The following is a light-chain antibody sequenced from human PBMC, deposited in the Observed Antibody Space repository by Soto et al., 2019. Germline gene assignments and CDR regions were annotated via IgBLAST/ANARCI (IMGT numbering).Light chain of an antibody. Sequence: QSVLTQPPSASGTPGQSVTISCSGSSSNIGSNTVNWYQQLSGAAPKLLIHNNDQRPSGVPDRLSGSKSDTSASLAISGLQSADEADYYCAAWDDSLTAVLFGGGTKLTVL. CDR1: SSNIGSNT. CDR2: NND. V-gene: IGLV1-44*01. J-gene: IGLJ3*02. CDR3: AAWDDSLTAVL.